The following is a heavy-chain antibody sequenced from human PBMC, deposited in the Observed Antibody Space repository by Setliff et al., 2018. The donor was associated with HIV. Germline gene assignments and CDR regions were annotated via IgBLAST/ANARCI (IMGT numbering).Heavy chain of an antibody. CDR3: ARGVRPSYGSGSYYWYFDL. D-gene: IGHD3-10*01. Sequence: GASVKVSCKASGGTLKNNAISWVRQAPGQGLEWMGGIIPILGIANYAQKFQGRVTITADKSTSTAYMELSSLRSEDTAVYYCARGVRPSYGSGSYYWYFDLWGRGTLVTVSS. V-gene: IGHV1-69*10. CDR2: IIPILGIA. J-gene: IGHJ2*01. CDR1: GGTLKNNA.